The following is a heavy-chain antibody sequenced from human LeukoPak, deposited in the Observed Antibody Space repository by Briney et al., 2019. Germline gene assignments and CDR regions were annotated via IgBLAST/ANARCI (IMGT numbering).Heavy chain of an antibody. CDR2: IYTSGST. Sequence: PSETLSLTCTVSGGSISSYYWSWIRQPAGKGLEWIGRIYTSGSTNYNPSLKSRVTMSVDTSKNQFSLKLSSVTAADTAVYYCARGSAYYYDSSGYYYKWWFDPWGQGTLVTVSS. CDR1: GGSISSYY. CDR3: ARGSAYYYDSSGYYYKWWFDP. D-gene: IGHD3-22*01. V-gene: IGHV4-4*07. J-gene: IGHJ5*02.